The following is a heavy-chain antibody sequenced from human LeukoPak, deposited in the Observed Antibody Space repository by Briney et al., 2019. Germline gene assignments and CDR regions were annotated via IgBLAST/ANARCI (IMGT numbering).Heavy chain of an antibody. Sequence: SQTLSLTCAISGDSVSSNSATWHWIRQSPSRGLEWLGRTYYRSKWYNDYATSVKSRLTINPETSKNQFSLQLNSVTPEDTAVYYCARGRYDSRGYFGGMDVWGQGTTVTVSS. D-gene: IGHD3-22*01. J-gene: IGHJ6*02. CDR1: GDSVSSNSAT. CDR2: TYYRSKWYN. V-gene: IGHV6-1*01. CDR3: ARGRYDSRGYFGGMDV.